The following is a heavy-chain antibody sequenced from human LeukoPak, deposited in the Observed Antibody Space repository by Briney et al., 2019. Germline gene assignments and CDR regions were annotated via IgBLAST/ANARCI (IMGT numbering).Heavy chain of an antibody. CDR2: IRYDGSNK. J-gene: IGHJ3*02. CDR1: GFTFSSYG. Sequence: PGGSLRLSXAASGFTFSSYGMHWVRQAPGKGLEWVAFIRYDGSNKYYADSVKGRFTISRDNSKNTLYLQMNSLRAEDTAVYYCAKAIAVADLDAFDIWGQGTMVTVSS. V-gene: IGHV3-30*02. CDR3: AKAIAVADLDAFDI. D-gene: IGHD6-19*01.